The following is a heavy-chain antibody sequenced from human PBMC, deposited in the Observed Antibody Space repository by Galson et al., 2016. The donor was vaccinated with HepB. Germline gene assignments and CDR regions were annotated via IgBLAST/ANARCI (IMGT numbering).Heavy chain of an antibody. Sequence: SLRLSCVASGFTFGAYTMSWFRQAPGKGLEWVGFIRRKGYGGTAEYAASVKGRFTISRDDSKRIAYLQMSSLTTEDTAVYYCTRGGGGDYVRPDHWGQGTLVIVSS. J-gene: IGHJ4*02. V-gene: IGHV3-49*03. CDR2: IRRKGYGGTA. CDR3: TRGGGGDYVRPDH. D-gene: IGHD2-21*02. CDR1: GFTFGAYT.